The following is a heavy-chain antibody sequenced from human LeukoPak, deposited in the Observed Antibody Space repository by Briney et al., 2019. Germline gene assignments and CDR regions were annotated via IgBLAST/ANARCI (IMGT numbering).Heavy chain of an antibody. Sequence: SQTLSLTCTVSGGSISSGGYSWSWIRQHPGKGLEWIGYIYYSGSTYYNPSLKSRVTISVDTSKNQFSLKLSSVTAADTAVHYCARLPDYGDPNPGFFDYWGQGTLVTVSS. CDR3: ARLPDYGDPNPGFFDY. CDR1: GGSISSGGYS. J-gene: IGHJ4*02. V-gene: IGHV4-31*03. D-gene: IGHD4-17*01. CDR2: IYYSGST.